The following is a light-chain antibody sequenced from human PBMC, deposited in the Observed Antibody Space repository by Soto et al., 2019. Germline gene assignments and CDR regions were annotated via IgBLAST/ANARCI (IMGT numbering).Light chain of an antibody. CDR3: QQYGSSSWT. Sequence: EIGLTQSPGTLSLSPGESSTLSCRASLSVSSSYLAWYQHNPGQAPRLLIYGASSRATGIPDRFSGSGSGTDFTHTSSRLEPEDVAVYYCQQYGSSSWTFGQGTKA. V-gene: IGKV3-20*01. CDR2: GAS. CDR1: LSVSSSY. J-gene: IGKJ1*01.